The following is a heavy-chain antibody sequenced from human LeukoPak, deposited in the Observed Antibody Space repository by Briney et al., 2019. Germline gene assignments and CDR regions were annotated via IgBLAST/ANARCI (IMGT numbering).Heavy chain of an antibody. V-gene: IGHV3-30*18. J-gene: IGHJ4*02. CDR3: AKDRKWLARPDY. CDR2: ISYVGSNK. D-gene: IGHD6-19*01. Sequence: GGSLRLSCAASGFTFSSYGMHWVRQAPGKGLEWVAVISYVGSNKYYADSVKGRFTISRDNSKNTLYLQMNSLRAEDTAVYYCAKDRKWLARPDYWGQGTLVTVSS. CDR1: GFTFSSYG.